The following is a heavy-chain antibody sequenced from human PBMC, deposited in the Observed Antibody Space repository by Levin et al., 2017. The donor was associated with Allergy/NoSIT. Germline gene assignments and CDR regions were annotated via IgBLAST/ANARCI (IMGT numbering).Heavy chain of an antibody. V-gene: IGHV3-30*18. J-gene: IGHJ5*02. D-gene: IGHD2/OR15-2a*01. CDR2: ISYDGSNK. CDR3: AKSRRQQNINWFDP. Sequence: PGGSLRLSCAASGFTFSSYGMHWVRQAPGKGLEWVAVISYDGSNKYYADSVKGRFTISRDNSKNTLYLQMNSLRAEDTAVYYCAKSRRQQNINWFDPWGQGTLVTVSS. CDR1: GFTFSSYG.